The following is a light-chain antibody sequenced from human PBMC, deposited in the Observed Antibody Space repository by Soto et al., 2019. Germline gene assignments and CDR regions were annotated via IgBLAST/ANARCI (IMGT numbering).Light chain of an antibody. CDR3: QQYGSSPPYT. Sequence: EIVLTQSPGTLSLSPGERATLSCRASQSVSSSYLAWYQQKPGQAPRLLIYGASSRATGIPDRFSGSGAGRVFTLTISRLETEDCAVYYCQQYGSSPPYTFGQGTKLEIK. CDR1: QSVSSSY. V-gene: IGKV3-20*01. J-gene: IGKJ2*01. CDR2: GAS.